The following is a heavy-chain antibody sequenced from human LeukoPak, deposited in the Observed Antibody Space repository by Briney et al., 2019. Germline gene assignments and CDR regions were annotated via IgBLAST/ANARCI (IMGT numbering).Heavy chain of an antibody. D-gene: IGHD3-10*01. J-gene: IGHJ4*02. CDR1: GYSISSGYY. CDR2: INHSGST. V-gene: IGHV4-38-2*02. Sequence: SETLSLTCTVSGYSISSGYYWGWIRQPPRKGLEWIGEINHSGSTNYNPSLKSRVTISVDTSKNQFSLKLSSVTAADTAVYYCARHVSYYGSGSYYNRWGQGTLVTVSS. CDR3: ARHVSYYGSGSYYNR.